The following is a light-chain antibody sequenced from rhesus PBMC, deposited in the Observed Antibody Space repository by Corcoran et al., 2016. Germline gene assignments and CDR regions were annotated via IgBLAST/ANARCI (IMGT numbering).Light chain of an antibody. J-gene: IGKJ1*01. V-gene: IGKV1-22*01. CDR3: QQYSSSPPT. CDR1: QSISSW. CDR2: KAS. Sequence: DIQMTQSPSSLSASVGDTVTITCRASQSISSWLAWYQQKPGKAPKLLIYKASSLQSGVPSRFSGIGSGTDFTLTISSLQSEDFATYYGQQYSSSPPTFGQGTKVEIK.